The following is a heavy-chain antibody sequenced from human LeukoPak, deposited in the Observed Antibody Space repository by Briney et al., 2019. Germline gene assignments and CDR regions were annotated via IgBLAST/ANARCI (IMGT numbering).Heavy chain of an antibody. V-gene: IGHV3-74*01. D-gene: IGHD4-17*01. J-gene: IGHJ4*02. Sequence: GGSLRLSCAASGFTFSSYWMHWVRQAPGKGLVWVSRINSDGSSTSYADSVKGRFTISRDNAKNTLYLQMNSLRAEDTAVYYCAKAIYGDYVPDYWGQGTLVTVSS. CDR3: AKAIYGDYVPDY. CDR2: INSDGSST. CDR1: GFTFSSYW.